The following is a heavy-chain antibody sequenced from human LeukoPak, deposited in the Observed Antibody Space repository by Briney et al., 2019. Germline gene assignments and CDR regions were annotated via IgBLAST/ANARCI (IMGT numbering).Heavy chain of an antibody. J-gene: IGHJ4*02. Sequence: SQTLSLTCTVSGYSISSGYYWGWIRQPPGKGLEWIGSIYHSGSTYYNPSLKSRVTISVDTSKNQFSLKLSSVTAADTAVYYCARSYYYDSSGYYAEYYFDYWGQGTLVTVSS. V-gene: IGHV4-38-2*02. CDR1: GYSISSGYY. D-gene: IGHD3-22*01. CDR3: ARSYYYDSSGYYAEYYFDY. CDR2: IYHSGST.